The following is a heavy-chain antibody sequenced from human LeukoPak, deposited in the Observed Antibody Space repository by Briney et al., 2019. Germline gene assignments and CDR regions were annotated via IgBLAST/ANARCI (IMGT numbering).Heavy chain of an antibody. D-gene: IGHD5-24*01. Sequence: GGSLRLSCAASGFTFSSYGMSWVRQAPGKGLEWVSAISGSGGSTYYADSVKGRFTISRDNSKNTLYLQMNSLRAEDTAVYYCARDFGGREARVRDGYNPLDYWGQGTLVTVSS. J-gene: IGHJ4*02. CDR2: ISGSGGST. V-gene: IGHV3-23*01. CDR1: GFTFSSYG. CDR3: ARDFGGREARVRDGYNPLDY.